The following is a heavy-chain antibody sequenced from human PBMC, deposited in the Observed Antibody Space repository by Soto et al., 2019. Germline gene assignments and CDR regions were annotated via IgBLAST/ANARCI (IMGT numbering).Heavy chain of an antibody. CDR3: AREDCSSTSCYRNWFDP. CDR2: IIPILGIA. D-gene: IGHD2-2*01. V-gene: IGHV1-69*08. Sequence: QVQLVQSGAEVKKPGSSVKVSCKASGGTFSSYTISWVRQAPGQGLEWMGRIIPILGIANYAQKFQGRVTITADKSTSTAYMELSSLRSEDTAVYYCAREDCSSTSCYRNWFDPCGKGTLVTVSS. CDR1: GGTFSSYT. J-gene: IGHJ5*02.